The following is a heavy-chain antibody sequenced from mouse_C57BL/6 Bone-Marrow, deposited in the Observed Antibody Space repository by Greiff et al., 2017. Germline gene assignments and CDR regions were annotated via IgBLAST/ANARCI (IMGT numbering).Heavy chain of an antibody. V-gene: IGHV1-4*01. CDR1: GYTFTSYT. CDR2: INPSSGYT. J-gene: IGHJ3*01. CDR3: ARCYWFAY. Sequence: VQVVESGAELARPGASVKMSCKASGYTFTSYTMHWVKQRPGQGLEWIGYINPSSGYTKYNQKFKDKATLTADKSSSTAYMQLSSLTSEDSAVYYCARCYWFAYWGQGTLVTVSA.